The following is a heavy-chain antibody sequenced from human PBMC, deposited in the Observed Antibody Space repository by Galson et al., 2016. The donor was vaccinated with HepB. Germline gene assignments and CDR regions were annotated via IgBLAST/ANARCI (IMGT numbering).Heavy chain of an antibody. J-gene: IGHJ5*01. D-gene: IGHD2-15*01. Sequence: SVKVSCKASGSTFTNYGVSWVRPAPGQGLEWMRWVSGYNGATNYLQKLQDRVALTTDTTTSTAYMELKSRRSDETAVYYCATASGGLYDSWGQGTLVTVSS. CDR2: VSGYNGAT. CDR1: GSTFTNYG. CDR3: ATASGGLYDS. V-gene: IGHV1-18*01.